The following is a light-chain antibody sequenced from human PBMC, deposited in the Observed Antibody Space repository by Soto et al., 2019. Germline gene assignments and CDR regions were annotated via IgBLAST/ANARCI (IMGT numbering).Light chain of an antibody. CDR3: QQYGSSPPYT. V-gene: IGKV3-20*01. CDR2: GAS. Sequence: EIVLTQSPGTLSLSPGERATLSCRASQSVSSSYLAWYQQKPGQAPRLLIYGASSRATGIPDRFSGSESGTDFTLTISRLEREDFAVYYCQQYGSSPPYTCGQGTKLEIK. J-gene: IGKJ2*01. CDR1: QSVSSSY.